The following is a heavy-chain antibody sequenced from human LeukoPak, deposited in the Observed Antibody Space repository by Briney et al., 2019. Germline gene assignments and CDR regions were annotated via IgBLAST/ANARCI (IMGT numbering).Heavy chain of an antibody. CDR2: INPNSGGT. Sequence: ASVKVSCKASGYTFTGYYMHWVRQAPGQGLEWMGWINPNSGGTNYAQKFQGRVTMTRDTSISTAYMELSRLRSDDTAVYYCARGVSGSYYYCYMDVWGKGTTVTVSS. CDR3: ARGVSGSYYYCYMDV. D-gene: IGHD1-26*01. V-gene: IGHV1-2*02. CDR1: GYTFTGYY. J-gene: IGHJ6*03.